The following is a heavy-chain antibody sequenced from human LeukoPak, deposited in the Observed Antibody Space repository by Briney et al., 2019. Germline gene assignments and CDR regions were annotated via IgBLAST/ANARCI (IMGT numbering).Heavy chain of an antibody. CDR2: ISAYNGNT. Sequence: ASVKVSCKASGYTFTSYGISWVRQAPGQGLEWMGWISAYNGNTNYAQKLQGRVTMTTDTSTSTAYMELRSLRSDDTAVYYCARAPYYDILTGYYYFDYWGQGTLATVSS. D-gene: IGHD3-9*01. CDR1: GYTFTSYG. V-gene: IGHV1-18*01. CDR3: ARAPYYDILTGYYYFDY. J-gene: IGHJ4*02.